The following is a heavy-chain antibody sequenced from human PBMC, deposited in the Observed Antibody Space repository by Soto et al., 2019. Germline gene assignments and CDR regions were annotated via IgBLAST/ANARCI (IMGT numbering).Heavy chain of an antibody. V-gene: IGHV4-38-2*01. Sequence: SDTLSLTCAVSGDSISRGYHWAWIRQPPGKGLEWVASNYHSGTTDYNPSLTGRLTISVDTSKNEFSLKVSSVTAADSAVYYCARTDNVGYYAYLGQGILVTVS. CDR2: NYHSGTT. CDR1: GDSISRGYH. J-gene: IGHJ4*02. D-gene: IGHD3-3*01. CDR3: ARTDNVGYYAY.